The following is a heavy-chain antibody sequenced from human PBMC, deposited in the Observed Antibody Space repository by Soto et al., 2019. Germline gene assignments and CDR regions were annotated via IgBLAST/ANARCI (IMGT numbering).Heavy chain of an antibody. CDR3: AGRTSLTSVEIFSGGLSGYNWVDP. V-gene: IGHV4-39*01. D-gene: IGHD3-3*01. CDR1: GGSISNPIYY. CDR2: IFYSGSA. Sequence: QLQLQESGPGLVKPSETLSLTCSVSGGSISNPIYYWAWIRQPPGKGLEWIGSIFYSGSAYYNPSLKSRVTMSEDTSQNQFSLKLSSVTAADTAVYYCAGRTSLTSVEIFSGGLSGYNWVDPWGRGTLVTVSS. J-gene: IGHJ5*01.